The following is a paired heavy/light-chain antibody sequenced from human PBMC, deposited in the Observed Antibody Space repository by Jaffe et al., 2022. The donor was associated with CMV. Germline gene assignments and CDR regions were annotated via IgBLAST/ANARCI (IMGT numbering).Heavy chain of an antibody. CDR1: GFTFSRYS. Sequence: EVQLVESGGGLVKPGGSLRLSCAASGFTFSRYSMNWVRQAPGKGLEWVSSISTSSGYIYYADSVKGRFTISRDNAKNSLYLQLNSLRAEDTALYYCARDLERGAAVGSIDYWGQGTLVTVSS. D-gene: IGHD6-13*01. J-gene: IGHJ4*02. V-gene: IGHV3-21*06. CDR3: ARDLERGAAVGSIDY. CDR2: ISTSSGYI.
Light chain of an antibody. CDR2: EVS. Sequence: QSALTQPASVSGSPGQSITISCTGTSSDVGSYNLVSWYQQHPGKAPKLMIYEVSKRPSGISNRFSGSKSGNTASLTISGLQAEDEADYYCCSYADSGTLVFGGGTKLTVL. J-gene: IGLJ2*01. CDR1: SSDVGSYNL. V-gene: IGLV2-23*02. CDR3: CSYADSGTLV.